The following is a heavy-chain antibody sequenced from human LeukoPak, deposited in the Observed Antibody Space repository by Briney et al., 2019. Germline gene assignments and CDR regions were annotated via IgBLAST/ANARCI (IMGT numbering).Heavy chain of an antibody. Sequence: PLETLSLTCTVPGGSISSYYWSWIRQPPGKGLEWIGCIYYSGSTNYNPSLKSRVTISVDTSKNQFSLKLSSVTAADTAVYYCARLSGIAAAGTFGYYYYYGMDVWGQGTTVTVSS. CDR2: IYYSGST. CDR3: ARLSGIAAAGTFGYYYYYGMDV. CDR1: GGSISSYY. D-gene: IGHD6-13*01. V-gene: IGHV4-59*01. J-gene: IGHJ6*02.